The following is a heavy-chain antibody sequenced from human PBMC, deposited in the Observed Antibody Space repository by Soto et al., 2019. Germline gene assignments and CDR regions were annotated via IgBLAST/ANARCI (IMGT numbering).Heavy chain of an antibody. J-gene: IGHJ6*03. CDR1: GFAFNTYS. CDR3: VRDLGRYFRSGYMDL. CDR2: INEDSTYI. Sequence: EVQLVESGGGLVKPGGSLRLSCTASGFAFNTYSMNWVRQAPGKGLEWVSSINEDSTYIYYADSLRGRSTISRDNAKDSLFLQMNSLSPDDTAVYYCVRDLGRYFRSGYMDLWGDGATVTVSS. D-gene: IGHD3-9*01. V-gene: IGHV3-21*02.